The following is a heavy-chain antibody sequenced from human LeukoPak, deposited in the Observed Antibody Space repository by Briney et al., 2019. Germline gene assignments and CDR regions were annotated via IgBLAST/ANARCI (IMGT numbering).Heavy chain of an antibody. CDR2: IYTSGST. D-gene: IGHD3-22*01. Sequence: PSQTLSLTCTVSGGSISSGSYYWSWIRQPAGKGLEWIGRIYTSGSTNYNPSLKSRVTISVDTSKNQFSLKLSSVTAADTAVYYCARQKWRYYYDSSSKSLDAFDIWGQGTMVTASS. CDR3: ARQKWRYYYDSSSKSLDAFDI. CDR1: GGSISSGSYY. J-gene: IGHJ3*02. V-gene: IGHV4-61*02.